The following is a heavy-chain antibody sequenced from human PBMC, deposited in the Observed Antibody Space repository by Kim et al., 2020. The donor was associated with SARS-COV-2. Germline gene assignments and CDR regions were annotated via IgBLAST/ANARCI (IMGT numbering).Heavy chain of an antibody. V-gene: IGHV3-43*01. CDR1: GFTFDDYT. J-gene: IGHJ4*02. D-gene: IGHD3-10*01. CDR3: AKDYGSGTLFDY. Sequence: GGSLRLSCAASGFTFDDYTMHRVRQAPGKGLEWVSLISWDGGSTYYADSVKGRFTISRDNSKNSLYLQMNSLRTEDTALYYCAKDYGSGTLFDYWGQGTLVTVSS. CDR2: ISWDGGST.